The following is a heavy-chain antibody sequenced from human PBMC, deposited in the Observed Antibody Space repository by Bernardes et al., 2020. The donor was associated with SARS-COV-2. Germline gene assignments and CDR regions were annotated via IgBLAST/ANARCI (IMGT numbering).Heavy chain of an antibody. D-gene: IGHD3-3*01. CDR3: AKESRITIFGVVIIEQHFDY. J-gene: IGHJ4*02. Sequence: GGSLRLSCAASGFTFSSYAMSWFRQAPGKGLEWVSSISGSGGSTYYADSVKGRFTISRDNSKNTLYLQMNSLRAEDTAVYYCAKESRITIFGVVIIEQHFDYWGQGTLVTVSS. CDR2: ISGSGGST. CDR1: GFTFSSYA. V-gene: IGHV3-23*01.